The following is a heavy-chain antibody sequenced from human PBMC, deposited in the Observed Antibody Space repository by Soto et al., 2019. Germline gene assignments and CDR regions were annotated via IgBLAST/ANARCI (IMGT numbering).Heavy chain of an antibody. CDR3: AREFSNSPEAFDS. D-gene: IGHD6-6*01. CDR1: GGSVNSDNYY. CDR2: IYHTGST. J-gene: IGHJ4*02. V-gene: IGHV4-61*01. Sequence: QVHLQESGPGQVKPSETLSLICTVSGGSVNSDNYYWSWIRQPPGRGLDWIGYIYHTGSTNYNPSLNSRVTISVDTSRNQFSLKLNSVTAAGTAVYYCAREFSNSPEAFDSWGQGTLVTVSS.